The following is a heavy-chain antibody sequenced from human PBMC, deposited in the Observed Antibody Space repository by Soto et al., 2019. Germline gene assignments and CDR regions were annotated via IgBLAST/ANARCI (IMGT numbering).Heavy chain of an antibody. Sequence: HPGGSLRLSCAASGFTFRRYAMSWVRQAPGKGLEWVSTISGNGDTTYYKDCVKGRFTISRDNSKNTLYLQMNSLRAEDTAVYFCASFPIYDYGYDDDYWGQGTLVTVSS. V-gene: IGHV3-23*01. D-gene: IGHD4-17*01. J-gene: IGHJ4*02. CDR3: ASFPIYDYGYDDDY. CDR1: GFTFRRYA. CDR2: ISGNGDTT.